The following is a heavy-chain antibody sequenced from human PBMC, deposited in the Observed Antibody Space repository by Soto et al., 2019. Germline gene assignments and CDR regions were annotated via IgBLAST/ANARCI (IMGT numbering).Heavy chain of an antibody. J-gene: IGHJ5*02. CDR2: IYWDDDK. V-gene: IGHV2-5*02. D-gene: IGHD2-15*01. Sequence: QITLKESGPTLVKPTQTLTLTCTFSGFSLSTSGVGVGWIRQPPGKALEWLAFIYWDDDKRYSPSLKSRLTIPTATTKNQVVLTMNTMDPVDTATYYCAHRRVVPAKGNNWFDTWGQGTLVIVS. CDR3: AHRRVVPAKGNNWFDT. CDR1: GFSLSTSGVG.